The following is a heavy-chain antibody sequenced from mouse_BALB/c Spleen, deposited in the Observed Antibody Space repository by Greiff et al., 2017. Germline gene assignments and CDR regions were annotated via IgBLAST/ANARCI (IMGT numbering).Heavy chain of an antibody. CDR3: ARRDGYAWFAY. V-gene: IGHV5-17*02. CDR1: GFTFSSFG. CDR2: ISSGSSTI. D-gene: IGHD1-2*01. J-gene: IGHJ3*01. Sequence: DVKLVESGGGLVQPGGSRKLSCAASGFTFSSFGMHWVRQAPEKGLEWVAYISSGSSTIYYADTVKGRFTISRDNPKNTLFLQMTSLRSEDTAMYYCARRDGYAWFAYWGQGTLVTVSA.